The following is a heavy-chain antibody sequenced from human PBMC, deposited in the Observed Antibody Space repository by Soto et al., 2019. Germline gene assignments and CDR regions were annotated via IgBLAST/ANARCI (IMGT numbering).Heavy chain of an antibody. CDR1: SDAIRSDY. Sequence: TLSLNCSIRSDAIRSDYWGWIVESPGKGLEWIGYIYYSGSTNYNPSLKSRVTISVDTSKNQFSLKLSSVTAADTAVYYCARLYTAAGSSYYYGMDVWGQGTTVT. CDR2: IYYSGST. CDR3: ARLYTAAGSSYYYGMDV. V-gene: IGHV4-59*08. J-gene: IGHJ6*02. D-gene: IGHD6-13*01.